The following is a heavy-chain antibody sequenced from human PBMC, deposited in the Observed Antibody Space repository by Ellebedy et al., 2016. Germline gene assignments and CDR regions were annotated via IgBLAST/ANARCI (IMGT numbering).Heavy chain of an antibody. CDR2: ISYDGSNK. D-gene: IGHD3-3*01. V-gene: IGHV3-30-3*01. Sequence: GGSLRLXXAASGFTFSSCAMSWVRQAPGKGLEWVAVISYDGSNKYYADSVKGRFTISRDNSKNTLYMQMNSLRAEDTAVYYCAKAPGPSLDFWSWGYFDYWGQGTLVTVSS. CDR3: AKAPGPSLDFWSWGYFDY. J-gene: IGHJ4*02. CDR1: GFTFSSCA.